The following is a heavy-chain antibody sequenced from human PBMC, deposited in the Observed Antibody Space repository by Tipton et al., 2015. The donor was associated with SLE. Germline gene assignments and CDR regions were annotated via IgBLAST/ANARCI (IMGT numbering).Heavy chain of an antibody. CDR3: ARGLIVVLPAAMGFYYYYGMDV. D-gene: IGHD2-2*01. CDR1: VDSISNSRYY. Sequence: TLSLTCTVSVDSISNSRYYWGWIRQPPGKGLEWIASIYYTGSAYYNASLRSRVTMSVDTSKNQFSLKLSSMTAADTALYYCARGLIVVLPAAMGFYYYYGMDVWGQGTTVTVSS. CDR2: IYYTGSA. J-gene: IGHJ6*02. V-gene: IGHV4-39*01.